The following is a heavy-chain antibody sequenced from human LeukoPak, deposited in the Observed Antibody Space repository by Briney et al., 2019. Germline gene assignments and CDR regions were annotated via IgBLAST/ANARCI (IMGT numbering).Heavy chain of an antibody. CDR1: GFTFSSYW. D-gene: IGHD2-15*01. CDR3: ARAYISVVAATMGFDY. J-gene: IGHJ4*02. CDR2: IKQDGSEK. V-gene: IGHV3-7*01. Sequence: GGSLRLSCAASGFTFSSYWMSWVRQAPGKGLEWVANIKQDGSEKYYVDSVKGRFTISRDNAKNSLYLQMNSLRAEDTAVYYCARAYISVVAATMGFDYWGQGTLVTVSS.